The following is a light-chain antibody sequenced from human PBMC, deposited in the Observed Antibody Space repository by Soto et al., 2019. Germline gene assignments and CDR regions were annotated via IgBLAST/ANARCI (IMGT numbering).Light chain of an antibody. CDR3: RQYYTYPWT. CDR1: QGISNY. Sequence: AIRMTQSPSSLSASTGDRVTITCRASQGISNYLVWYQQKPGKAPKVLIHAASTLQSGVSSTFSRSGSGTDFTLTISCLQSEDFATYYCRQYYTYPWTFGQGTQVEV. J-gene: IGKJ1*01. V-gene: IGKV1-8*01. CDR2: AAS.